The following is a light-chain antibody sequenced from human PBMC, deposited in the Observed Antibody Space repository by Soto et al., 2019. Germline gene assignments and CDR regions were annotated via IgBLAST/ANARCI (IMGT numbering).Light chain of an antibody. CDR3: AVWDDSLNGHNVV. Sequence: QSVLTQPPSASGTPGQRVTISCSGSSSNIGSNTVNWYQQLPGTAPKLLIYSNNQRPSGVPDRFSGSKSATSASLAISGLQSEDEADYFCAVWDDSLNGHNVVFGTGTKVTVL. V-gene: IGLV1-44*01. J-gene: IGLJ1*01. CDR1: SSNIGSNT. CDR2: SNN.